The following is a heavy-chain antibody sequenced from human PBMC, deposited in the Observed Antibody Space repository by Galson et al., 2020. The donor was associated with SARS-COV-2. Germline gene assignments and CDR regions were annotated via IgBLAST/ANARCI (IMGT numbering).Heavy chain of an antibody. CDR3: AHSSVQDYNGILFDY. J-gene: IGHJ4*02. D-gene: IGHD4-4*01. V-gene: IGHV2-5*02. Sequence: SGPTLVKPTQTLTLTCTFSGFSLSTSGVGVGWIRQPPGKTLESLALIYWDDDKRYNPSLKSRLTITKDTSKNQVVLTLSDMDPVDTATYYCAHSSVQDYNGILFDYWGQGALVTVSS. CDR2: IYWDDDK. CDR1: GFSLSTSGVG.